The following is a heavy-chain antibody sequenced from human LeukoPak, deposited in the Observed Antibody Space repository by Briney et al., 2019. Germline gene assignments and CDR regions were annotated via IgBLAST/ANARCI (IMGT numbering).Heavy chain of an antibody. D-gene: IGHD2-2*01. CDR2: IYHSGST. Sequence: SETLSLTCTVSGYSISSGYYWGWIRQPPGKGLEWIGTIYHSGSTYYNPSLKSRVTISVDTSKNRFSLKLTSVTAADTAVYYCARVRGYCSSTICYRYYFDYWGQGTLVTVSS. CDR3: ARVRGYCSSTICYRYYFDY. V-gene: IGHV4-38-2*02. J-gene: IGHJ4*02. CDR1: GYSISSGYY.